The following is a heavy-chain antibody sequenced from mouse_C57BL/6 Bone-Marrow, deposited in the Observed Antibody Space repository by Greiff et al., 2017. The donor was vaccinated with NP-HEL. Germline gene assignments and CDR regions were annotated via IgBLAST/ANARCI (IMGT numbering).Heavy chain of an antibody. J-gene: IGHJ4*01. Sequence: VKLMESGAELARPGASVKLSCKASGYTFTSYGISWVKQRTGQGLEWIGEIYPRSGNTYYNEKFKGKATLTADKSSSTAYMELRSLTSEDSAVYFCARSESYAMDYWGQGTSVTVSS. CDR1: GYTFTSYG. CDR3: ARSESYAMDY. V-gene: IGHV1-81*01. CDR2: IYPRSGNT.